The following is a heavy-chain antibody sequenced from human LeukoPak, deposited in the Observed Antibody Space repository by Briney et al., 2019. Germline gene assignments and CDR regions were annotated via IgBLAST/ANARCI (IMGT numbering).Heavy chain of an antibody. CDR2: IYPGDSDT. CDR3: ARHLRVDPPLKGYYYYMDV. V-gene: IGHV5-51*01. D-gene: IGHD1-14*01. CDR1: GYSFTSYW. J-gene: IGHJ6*03. Sequence: GESLKISCKGSGYSFTSYWIGWGRQMPGKGLEWMGIIYPGDSDTRYSPSFQGQVTISADKSISTAYLQWSSLKASDTAMYYCARHLRVDPPLKGYYYYMDVWGKGTTVTVSS.